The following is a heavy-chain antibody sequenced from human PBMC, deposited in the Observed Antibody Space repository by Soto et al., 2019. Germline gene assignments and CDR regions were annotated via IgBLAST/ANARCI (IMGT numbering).Heavy chain of an antibody. V-gene: IGHV3-30-3*01. CDR3: ARDTGPNGYNYYYFGMDV. CDR1: GFTFSNYA. CDR2: ISYDGSDK. D-gene: IGHD5-18*01. J-gene: IGHJ6*02. Sequence: AGGSLRLSCAASGFTFSNYAMHWVRQAPGKGLEWVAVISYDGSDKYNASSVKGRFTISRDNSKNTLYLQMNSLRAEDTAVYYCARDTGPNGYNYYYFGMDVWGQGTTVTVSS.